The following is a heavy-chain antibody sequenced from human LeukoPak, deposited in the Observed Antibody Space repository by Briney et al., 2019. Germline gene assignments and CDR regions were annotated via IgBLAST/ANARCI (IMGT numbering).Heavy chain of an antibody. CDR3: ARGLYGDY. CDR2: INHSGST. V-gene: IGHV4-34*01. J-gene: IGHJ4*02. D-gene: IGHD4-17*01. CDR1: GGSFSGYY. Sequence: PSGTLSLTCAVYGGSFSGYYWSWIRQPPGKGLEWIGEINHSGSTNYNPSLKSRVTISVDTSKNQFSLELSSVTAADTAVYYCARGLYGDYWGQGTLVTVSS.